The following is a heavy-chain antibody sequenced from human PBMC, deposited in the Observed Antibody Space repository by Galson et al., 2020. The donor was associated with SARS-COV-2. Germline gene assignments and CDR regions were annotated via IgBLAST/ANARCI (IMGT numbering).Heavy chain of an antibody. Sequence: ASETLSLTCTVSGGSISSSSYYWGWIRQPPGKGLEWIGSIYYSGSTYYNPSLKSRVTISVDTSKNQFSLKLSSVTAADTAVYYCARDYPLTGSYLNAFDIWGQGTMVTVSS. J-gene: IGHJ3*02. V-gene: IGHV4-39*07. D-gene: IGHD3-10*01. CDR1: GGSISSSSYY. CDR2: IYYSGST. CDR3: ARDYPLTGSYLNAFDI.